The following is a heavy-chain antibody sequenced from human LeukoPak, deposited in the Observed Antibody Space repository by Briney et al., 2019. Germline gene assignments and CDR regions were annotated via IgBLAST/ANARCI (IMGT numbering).Heavy chain of an antibody. CDR3: AKEYRYSSSWYGDFDY. CDR2: IRYDGSNK. J-gene: IGHJ4*02. CDR1: GFTFSSYG. V-gene: IGHV3-30*02. Sequence: GGSLRLSCAASGFTFSSYGMHWVRQAPGKGLEWVAFIRYDGSNKYYADSVKGRFTNSRDNSKNTLYLQMNSLRAEDTAVYYCAKEYRYSSSWYGDFDYWGQGTLVTVSS. D-gene: IGHD6-13*01.